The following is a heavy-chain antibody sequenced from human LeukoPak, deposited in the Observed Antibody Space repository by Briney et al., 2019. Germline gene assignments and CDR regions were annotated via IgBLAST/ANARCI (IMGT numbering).Heavy chain of an antibody. CDR3: ARAPDTAPLYYFDS. Sequence: GGSLRLSCAASGFTFSIYSMNWVRQAPGKGLEWVSSITSSSSYIYYADSGKGRFTISRDNAKNSLYLQMNSLRAEDTAVYYCARAPDTAPLYYFDSWGQGTLVTVSS. J-gene: IGHJ4*02. V-gene: IGHV3-21*01. CDR2: ITSSSSYI. D-gene: IGHD2-15*01. CDR1: GFTFSIYS.